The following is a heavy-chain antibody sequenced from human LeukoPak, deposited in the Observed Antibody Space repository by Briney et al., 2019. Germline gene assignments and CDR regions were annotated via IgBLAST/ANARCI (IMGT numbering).Heavy chain of an antibody. V-gene: IGHV5-51*01. CDR3: TRSGSSLGWFDP. CDR1: GSTFTNYW. Sequence: GASLKISCKGSGSTFTNYWIGWVRAMAGKGLEWMGIIYPGDSDTRYSPSFQGQVTISTDKSISTAYLQWSSLKASYTAMYYCTRSGSSLGWFDPWGQGTLGTVSS. CDR2: IYPGDSDT. D-gene: IGHD1-26*01. J-gene: IGHJ5*02.